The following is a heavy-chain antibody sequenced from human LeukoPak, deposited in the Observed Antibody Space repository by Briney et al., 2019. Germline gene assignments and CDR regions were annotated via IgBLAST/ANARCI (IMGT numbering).Heavy chain of an antibody. CDR1: GFTFSSYA. Sequence: GGSLRLSCAASGFTFSSYAMSWVRQAPGKGLEWVSAISGSGGSTYYADSVKGRFTISSDNCKNTLYLQMNSLSAEDTAVYYCANAPFYDSGSYFDYWGQGTLVTVSS. J-gene: IGHJ4*02. V-gene: IGHV3-23*01. D-gene: IGHD3-10*01. CDR3: ANAPFYDSGSYFDY. CDR2: ISGSGGST.